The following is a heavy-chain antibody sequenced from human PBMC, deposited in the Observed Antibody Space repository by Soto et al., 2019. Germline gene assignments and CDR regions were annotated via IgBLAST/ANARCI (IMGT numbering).Heavy chain of an antibody. CDR3: ARTSMQSRGYSYGHGGMDV. D-gene: IGHD5-18*01. V-gene: IGHV5-10-1*01. J-gene: IGHJ6*02. CDR1: GYGFTSYW. Sequence: GESLKISCKGSGYGFTSYWISWVRQMPGKGLEWMGRIDPSDSYTNYSPSSQGRVTISADKSISTAYLQWSSLKASDTAMYYCARTSMQSRGYSYGHGGMDVWGQGTTVTVSS. CDR2: IDPSDSYT.